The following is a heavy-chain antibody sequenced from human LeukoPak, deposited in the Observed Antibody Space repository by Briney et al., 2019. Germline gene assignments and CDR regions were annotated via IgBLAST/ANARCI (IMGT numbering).Heavy chain of an antibody. CDR1: GFTFSSYS. V-gene: IGHV3-21*01. Sequence: GGSLRLSCAASGFTFSSYSMNWVRQAPGKGLEWVSSISSSSSYIYYTDSVKGRFTISRDNAKNSLYLQMNSLRAEDTAVYYCARDYSSTSCYTGRCWGQGTLVTVSS. CDR3: ARDYSSTSCYTGRC. J-gene: IGHJ4*02. D-gene: IGHD2-2*02. CDR2: ISSSSSYI.